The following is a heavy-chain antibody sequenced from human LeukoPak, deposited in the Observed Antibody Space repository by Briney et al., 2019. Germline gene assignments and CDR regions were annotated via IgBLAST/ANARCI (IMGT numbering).Heavy chain of an antibody. J-gene: IGHJ5*02. V-gene: IGHV1-69*04. Sequence: SVKVSCKASGGTFSSYAISWVRQAPGQGLEWMGRIIPILGIANYAQKFQGRVTIIADKSTSTAYMELSSLRSEDTAVYYCARAFDYKGWFDPWGQGTLVTVSS. CDR1: GGTFSSYA. D-gene: IGHD4-11*01. CDR2: IIPILGIA. CDR3: ARAFDYKGWFDP.